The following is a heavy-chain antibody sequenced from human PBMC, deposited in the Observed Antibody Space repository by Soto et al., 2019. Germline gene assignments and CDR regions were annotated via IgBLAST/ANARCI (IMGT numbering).Heavy chain of an antibody. J-gene: IGHJ4*02. V-gene: IGHV4-59*12. CDR2: IHYSGRT. D-gene: IGHD1-26*01. Sequence: SETLSLTCSVSNGSISGFYWTWIRQPPGKILEWIGYIHYSGRTDYNPSLTSRATMSVDTSKNQFSLNLKSITAADTAVYYCVRVGVGIGNHFDSWGRGTLVTVS. CDR1: NGSISGFY. CDR3: VRVGVGIGNHFDS.